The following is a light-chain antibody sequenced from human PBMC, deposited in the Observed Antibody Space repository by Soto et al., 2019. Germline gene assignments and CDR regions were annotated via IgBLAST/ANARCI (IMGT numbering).Light chain of an antibody. CDR1: QGIYSW. V-gene: IGKV1D-12*01. Sequence: IRMTQSPSSFSASTGDRVTITCRASQGIYSWLALYQQKSGRAPKLLIYAASILQSGVPSRFSGSGSGTDFTITITSLQPEDFGTYYCQQLNSFPITSGQGTRLEIK. J-gene: IGKJ5*01. CDR2: AAS. CDR3: QQLNSFPIT.